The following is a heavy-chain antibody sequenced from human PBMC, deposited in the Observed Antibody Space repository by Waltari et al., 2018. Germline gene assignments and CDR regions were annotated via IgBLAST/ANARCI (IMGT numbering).Heavy chain of an antibody. CDR3: ARDRPVLRYFRAPTGGMDV. Sequence: EVQLVESGGGLVQPGGSLRLSCAASGFTFSSYSINWVRQAPGKGLEWVSYISSSSSTIYYEDSVKGRFTISRDNAKNSLYLQMNSLRAEDTAVYYCARDRPVLRYFRAPTGGMDVWGQGTTVTVSS. D-gene: IGHD3-9*01. CDR2: ISSSSSTI. CDR1: GFTFSSYS. V-gene: IGHV3-48*01. J-gene: IGHJ6*02.